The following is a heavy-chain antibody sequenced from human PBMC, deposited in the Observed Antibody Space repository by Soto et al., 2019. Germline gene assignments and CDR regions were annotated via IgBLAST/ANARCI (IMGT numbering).Heavy chain of an antibody. J-gene: IGHJ4*02. CDR1: GGSISSGGYY. CDR3: ARDPQECSGGSCHFDY. V-gene: IGHV4-31*03. Sequence: PSETLSLTCTVSGGSISSGGYYWSWIRQHPGKGLEWIGYIYYSGSTYYNPSLKSRVTISVDTSKNQFSLKLSSVTAADTAVYYCARDPQECSGGSCHFDYWGQGTLVTVSS. D-gene: IGHD2-15*01. CDR2: IYYSGST.